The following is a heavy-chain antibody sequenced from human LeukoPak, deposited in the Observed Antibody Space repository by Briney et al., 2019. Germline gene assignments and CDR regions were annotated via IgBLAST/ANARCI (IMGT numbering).Heavy chain of an antibody. CDR1: GFTFSTYF. V-gene: IGHV3-64D*09. J-gene: IGHJ4*02. CDR2: ISSNGGST. D-gene: IGHD3-22*01. Sequence: GGSLRLSCSASGFTFSTYFMHWVRQAPGKGLEYVSAISSNGGSTYYADSVKCRFTISRDNSKNTLYLQMSSLRAEDTAVYHCVKDDSYYYDSSGYPHWGQGTLVTVSS. CDR3: VKDDSYYYDSSGYPH.